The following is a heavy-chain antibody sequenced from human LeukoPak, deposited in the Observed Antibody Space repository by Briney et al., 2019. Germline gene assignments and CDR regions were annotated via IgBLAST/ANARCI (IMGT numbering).Heavy chain of an antibody. Sequence: GRSLRLSCAASGFTFSSYGMHWVRQAPGKGLEWVAVISYDGSNKYYADSVKGRFTISRDNSKSTLYLQMNSLRAEDTAVYYCAKDGSLGDYYYYGMDVWGQGTTVTVSS. CDR3: AKDGSLGDYYYYGMDV. J-gene: IGHJ6*02. V-gene: IGHV3-30*18. CDR1: GFTFSSYG. CDR2: ISYDGSNK.